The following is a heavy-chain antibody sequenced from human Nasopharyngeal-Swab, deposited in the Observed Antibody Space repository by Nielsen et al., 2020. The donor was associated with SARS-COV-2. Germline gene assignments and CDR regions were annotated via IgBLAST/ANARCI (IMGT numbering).Heavy chain of an antibody. Sequence: IRQPPGKGLEWIGYIYYSGSTNYNPSLKRRVTISVDTSKNQFSLKLSSVTAADTAVYYCAREIYDGHHDPWGQGTLVTVSS. CDR3: AREIYDGHHDP. CDR2: IYYSGST. D-gene: IGHD3-3*01. J-gene: IGHJ5*02. V-gene: IGHV4-59*01.